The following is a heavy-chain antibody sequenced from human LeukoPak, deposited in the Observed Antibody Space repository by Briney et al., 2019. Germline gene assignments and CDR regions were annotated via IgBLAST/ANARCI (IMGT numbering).Heavy chain of an antibody. CDR3: AASLGYCSSTSCWSDAFDI. CDR1: GLIFSSYW. CDR2: IKQEGREK. J-gene: IGHJ3*02. D-gene: IGHD2-2*01. V-gene: IGHV3-7*03. Sequence: GRSLRLSCVVSGLIFSSYWMSWVRHAPGKGREWVANIKQEGREKYYVDSVKGRFTISRDNAKNSLYLQMNSLRAEDTAVYYCAASLGYCSSTSCWSDAFDIWGQGTMVTVSS.